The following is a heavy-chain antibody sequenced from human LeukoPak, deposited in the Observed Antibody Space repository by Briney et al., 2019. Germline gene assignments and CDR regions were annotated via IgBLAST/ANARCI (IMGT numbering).Heavy chain of an antibody. J-gene: IGHJ6*02. CDR1: GFTFSDYY. CDR2: ISSSGSTI. V-gene: IGHV3-11*01. CDR3: ARARGSSGPRHYYYGMDV. Sequence: GGSLRLSCAASGFTFSDYYMSWIRQAPGKGLERVSYISSSGSTIYYADSVKGRFTISRDNAKNSLYLQMNSLRAEDTAVYYCARARGSSGPRHYYYGMDVWGQGTTVTVSS. D-gene: IGHD6-19*01.